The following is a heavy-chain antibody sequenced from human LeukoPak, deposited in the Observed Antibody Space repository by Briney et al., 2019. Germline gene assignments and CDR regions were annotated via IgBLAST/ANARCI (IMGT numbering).Heavy chain of an antibody. D-gene: IGHD2-15*01. V-gene: IGHV3-33*01. CDR3: ARVGCTGGSCLAYNYYAMDV. J-gene: IGHJ6*02. Sequence: HPGGSLRLSCAASGFTFNTYGMNWVRQAPGKGLEWVAIIWYDGSDKYYAEPVKGRFTISRDNSKNTLYPQVNSLRAEDTAVYYCARVGCTGGSCLAYNYYAMDVWGQGTTVTVSS. CDR1: GFTFNTYG. CDR2: IWYDGSDK.